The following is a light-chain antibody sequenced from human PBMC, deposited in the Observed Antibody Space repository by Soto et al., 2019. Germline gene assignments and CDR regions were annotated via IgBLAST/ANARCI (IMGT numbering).Light chain of an antibody. Sequence: DIQMTQSPSTLSASVGGRVTITCRASQSISSWLAWYQQKPGKAPKLLIYKASGLDSGVPSRFSGSGSGTDFTLTISSLQPDDFATYYCQQYNSYSPLTFGGGTKVDI. V-gene: IGKV1-5*03. CDR1: QSISSW. CDR2: KAS. CDR3: QQYNSYSPLT. J-gene: IGKJ4*01.